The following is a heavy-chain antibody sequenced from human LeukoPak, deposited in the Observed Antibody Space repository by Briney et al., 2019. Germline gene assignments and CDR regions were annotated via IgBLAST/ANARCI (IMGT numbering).Heavy chain of an antibody. D-gene: IGHD1-26*01. V-gene: IGHV1-2*02. CDR3: ARSLLSGSSSDY. J-gene: IGHJ4*02. CDR2: INPNSGGT. Sequence: ASVKVSCKASGYTFTSYGISWVRQAPGQGLEWMGWINPNSGGTNYAQKFQGRVTMTRDTSISTAYMELSRLRSDDTAVYYCARSLLSGSSSDYWGQGTLVTVSS. CDR1: GYTFTSYG.